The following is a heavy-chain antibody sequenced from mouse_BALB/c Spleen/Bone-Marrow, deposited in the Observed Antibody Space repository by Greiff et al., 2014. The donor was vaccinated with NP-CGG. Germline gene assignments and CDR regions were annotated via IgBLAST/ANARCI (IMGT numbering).Heavy chain of an antibody. CDR3: ARSEGIYYYGSSYAMDY. D-gene: IGHD1-1*01. V-gene: IGHV1S34*01. Sequence: LVKTGASVKISCKASDYSFTDYYIHWVKQTPGKSLEWIGYISCYNGATNYNQKFKGKATFTVDTSSSAAYMQFSSLTSEDSAVYYCARSEGIYYYGSSYAMDYWGQGTSVTVSS. CDR1: DYSFTDYY. CDR2: ISCYNGAT. J-gene: IGHJ4*01.